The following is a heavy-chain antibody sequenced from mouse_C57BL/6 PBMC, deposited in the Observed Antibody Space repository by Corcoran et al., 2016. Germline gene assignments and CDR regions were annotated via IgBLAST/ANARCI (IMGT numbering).Heavy chain of an antibody. D-gene: IGHD2-3*01. J-gene: IGHJ2*01. V-gene: IGHV9-3*01. CDR2: INTYSGVP. CDR3: ARDGYYFYY. Sequence: QIQLVQSGPELKKPGETVKISCKASGYTFTTYGMSWVKQAPGKGLKWMGWINTYSGVPTYADDFKGRFAFSLETSASTAYLQINNLKNEDTATYFCARDGYYFYYWGQGTTLTVSS. CDR1: GYTFTTYG.